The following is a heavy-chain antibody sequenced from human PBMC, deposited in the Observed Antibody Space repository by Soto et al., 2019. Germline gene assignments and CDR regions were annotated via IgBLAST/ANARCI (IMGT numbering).Heavy chain of an antibody. CDR2: IIPILGIA. CDR3: ARDLIPEDYYGSGSPLWWFDP. V-gene: IGHV1-69*08. Sequence: QVQLVQSGAEVKKPGSSVKVSCKASGGTFSSYTISWVRQAPGQGLEWMGRIIPILGIANYAQKFQGRVTITADKSTSTAYMELSSLRSEDTAVYYCARDLIPEDYYGSGSPLWWFDPWGQGTLVTVSS. J-gene: IGHJ5*02. D-gene: IGHD3-10*01. CDR1: GGTFSSYT.